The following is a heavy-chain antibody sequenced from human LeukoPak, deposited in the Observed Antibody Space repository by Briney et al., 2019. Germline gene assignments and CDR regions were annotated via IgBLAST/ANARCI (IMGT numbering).Heavy chain of an antibody. J-gene: IGHJ4*02. CDR2: IYYSGST. Sequence: SETLSLTCTVSGGSISSYYWSWIRQPPGKGLEWIGYIYYSGSTNYNPSLKSRVTISVDTSKNQFSLKLSSVTAADTAVYYCARDLDSGGHYYDSWGQGTLVTSPQ. CDR1: GGSISSYY. CDR3: ARDLDSGGHYYDS. D-gene: IGHD3-22*01. V-gene: IGHV4-59*01.